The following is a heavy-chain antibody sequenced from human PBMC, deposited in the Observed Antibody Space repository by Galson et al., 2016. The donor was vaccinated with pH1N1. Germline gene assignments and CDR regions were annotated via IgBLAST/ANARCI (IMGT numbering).Heavy chain of an antibody. CDR1: GYSISNGYY. CDR3: ARNIGYSRGYYFDF. V-gene: IGHV4-38-2*02. CDR2: VYHSGHT. J-gene: IGHJ4*02. Sequence: ETLSLTCNVSGYSISNGYYWGWVRQPPGTGLEWIGSVYHSGHTYYTPSLQSRVTVSVDTSKNQFSLTLTSVTAADTAVYYCARNIGYSRGYYFDFWGQGTLLTVSS. D-gene: IGHD2-15*01.